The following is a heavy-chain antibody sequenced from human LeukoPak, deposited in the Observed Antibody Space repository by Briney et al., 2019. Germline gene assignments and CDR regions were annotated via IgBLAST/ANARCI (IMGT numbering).Heavy chain of an antibody. D-gene: IGHD2-2*02. CDR2: ISGTGSST. CDR1: GFTFSGYG. CDR3: AKASVAIPQYCNS. J-gene: IGHJ5*02. Sequence: GRSLRLSCAASGFTFSGYGMHWVRQAPGKGLEWVSTISGTGSSTYYADSAKGRFTISRDNSKDTLFLQLNSLTAADTAMYFCAKASVAIPQYCNSWGQGTLVTVSS. V-gene: IGHV3-23*01.